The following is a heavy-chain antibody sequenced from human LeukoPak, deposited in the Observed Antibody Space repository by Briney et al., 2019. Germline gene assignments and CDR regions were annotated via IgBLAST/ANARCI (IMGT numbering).Heavy chain of an antibody. D-gene: IGHD1-26*01. CDR3: ARAVGSSESNWFDP. Sequence: PSETLSLTCTVSGGSISRRSYYWSWIRQPAGKGLEWIGRIYTSGSANYNPSLKSRVTISLDTSKNQFSLRLSSVTAADTAVYYCARAVGSSESNWFDPWGQGTLATVSS. J-gene: IGHJ5*02. CDR1: GGSISRRSYY. V-gene: IGHV4-61*02. CDR2: IYTSGSA.